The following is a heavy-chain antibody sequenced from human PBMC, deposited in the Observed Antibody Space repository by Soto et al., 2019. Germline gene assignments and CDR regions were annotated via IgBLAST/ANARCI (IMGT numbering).Heavy chain of an antibody. CDR3: AAAKDDFWSGGGPPSNYYYYGMDV. J-gene: IGHJ6*02. V-gene: IGHV1-69*13. Sequence: ASVKVSCKASGGTFSSYAISWVRQAPGQGLEWMGGIIPIFGTANYAQKFQGRVTITADESTSTAYMELSSLRSEDTAVYYCAAAKDDFWSGGGPPSNYYYYGMDVWGQGTTVTVSS. CDR1: GGTFSSYA. CDR2: IIPIFGTA. D-gene: IGHD3-3*01.